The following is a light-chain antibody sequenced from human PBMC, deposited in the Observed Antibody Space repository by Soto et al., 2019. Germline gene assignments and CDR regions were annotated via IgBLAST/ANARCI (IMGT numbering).Light chain of an antibody. V-gene: IGKV1-6*01. CDR3: LQHYTYPRT. Sequence: IQMTQSPSSLSASVGDRVTITCRASQGIRNDLGWYQQKPGKAPTLLIYAASNLQSGVPSRFSGSGAGTDVTLPIISLQPEDYVTYYCLQHYTYPRTFGQGTKVEIK. J-gene: IGKJ1*01. CDR2: AAS. CDR1: QGIRND.